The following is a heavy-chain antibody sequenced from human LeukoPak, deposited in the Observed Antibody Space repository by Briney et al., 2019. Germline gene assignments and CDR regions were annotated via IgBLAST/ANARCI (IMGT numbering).Heavy chain of an antibody. D-gene: IGHD2-21*02. CDR1: GGSISSYY. Sequence: SETLSLPCTVSGGSISSYYWSWIREPAGKGLEWIGRIYPSGSPKYNPSLKSRVTMSVDTSKNQFSLKLSSVTAADTAVYYCARELYCGGDCYAFDIWGQGTMVTVSS. CDR3: ARELYCGGDCYAFDI. J-gene: IGHJ3*02. V-gene: IGHV4-4*07. CDR2: IYPSGSP.